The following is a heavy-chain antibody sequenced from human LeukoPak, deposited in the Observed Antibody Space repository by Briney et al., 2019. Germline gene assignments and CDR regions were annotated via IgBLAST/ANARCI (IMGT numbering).Heavy chain of an antibody. J-gene: IGHJ2*01. CDR3: ARHDLGGWYGDWYFDL. CDR1: GGSFSGYY. V-gene: IGHV4-34*01. Sequence: SETLSLTCQVYGGSFSGYYWSWIRQPPGKGLEWIGEINHSGSTNYNPSLKSRVTISVDTPKNQFSLKLSSVTAADTAVYYCARHDLGGWYGDWYFDLWGRGTLVTVSS. CDR2: INHSGST. D-gene: IGHD6-19*01.